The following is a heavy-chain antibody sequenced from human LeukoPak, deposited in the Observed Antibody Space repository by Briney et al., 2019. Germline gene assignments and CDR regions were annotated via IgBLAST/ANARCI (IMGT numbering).Heavy chain of an antibody. CDR1: GFTFSSYG. D-gene: IGHD3-22*01. J-gene: IGHJ6*03. V-gene: IGHV3-30*18. Sequence: GGSLRLSCAASGFTFSSYGMHWVRQAPGKGLEWVAVISYDGSNRYYADSVKGRFTISRDNSKNTLYLQMNGLRAEDTAVYYCAKVYYYDSSGYYSALHYYYYMDVWGKGTTVTVSS. CDR2: ISYDGSNR. CDR3: AKVYYYDSSGYYSALHYYYYMDV.